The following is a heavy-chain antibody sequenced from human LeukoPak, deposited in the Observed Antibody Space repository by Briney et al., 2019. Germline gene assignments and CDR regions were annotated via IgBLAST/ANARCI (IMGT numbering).Heavy chain of an antibody. CDR1: GFTFSSYA. D-gene: IGHD4-17*01. V-gene: IGHV3-23*01. CDR3: ARAPTDDYGDYSFDY. J-gene: IGHJ4*02. CDR2: ISGSGGST. Sequence: PGGSLRLSCAASGFTFSSYAMSWVRQAPGKGLEWVSAISGSGGSTYYADSVKGRFTISRDNAKNSLYLQMNSLRGEDTAVYYCARAPTDDYGDYSFDYWGQGTLVTVSS.